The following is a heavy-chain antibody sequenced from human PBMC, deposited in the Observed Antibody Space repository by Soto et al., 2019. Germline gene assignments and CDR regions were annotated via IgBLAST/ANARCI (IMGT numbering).Heavy chain of an antibody. D-gene: IGHD4-4*01. CDR3: AREVSAGQFDY. V-gene: IGHV1-69*08. CDR2: IIPILGIA. Sequence: QVQLVQSGAEVKKPGSSVKVSCKASGGTFSSYTISWVRQAPGQGLEWMGRIIPILGIANYAQKFQGRVTITANKSTSPAYMELSSLRSEDTAVYYCAREVSAGQFDYWGQGTLVTVSS. J-gene: IGHJ4*02. CDR1: GGTFSSYT.